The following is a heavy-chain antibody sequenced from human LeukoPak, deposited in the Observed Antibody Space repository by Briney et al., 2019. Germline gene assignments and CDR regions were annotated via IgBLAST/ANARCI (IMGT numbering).Heavy chain of an antibody. CDR3: AKDGELDCSSTSCYQDY. Sequence: GGSLRLSCAASGFTFSSYAMSWVRQAPGKGLEWVSAISGSGGSTYYADSVKGRFTISRDNSKNTLYLQMNSLRAEDTAVYYCAKDGELDCSSTSCYQDYWGQGTLVTVSS. D-gene: IGHD2-2*01. CDR2: ISGSGGST. V-gene: IGHV3-23*01. J-gene: IGHJ4*02. CDR1: GFTFSSYA.